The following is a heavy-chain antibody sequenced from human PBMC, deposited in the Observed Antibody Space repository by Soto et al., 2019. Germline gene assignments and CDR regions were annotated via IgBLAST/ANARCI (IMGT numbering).Heavy chain of an antibody. J-gene: IGHJ6*02. CDR2: IYYSGST. D-gene: IGHD1-1*01. CDR3: ARDALATVEMATTYYYGMDV. V-gene: IGHV4-31*03. CDR1: GGSISSGGYY. Sequence: PSETLSLTCTVSGGSISSGGYYWSWIRQHPGKGLEWIGYIYYSGSTYYNPSLKSRVTISVDTSKNQFSLKLSSVTAADTAVYYCARDALATVEMATTYYYGMDVWGQGTTVTVSS.